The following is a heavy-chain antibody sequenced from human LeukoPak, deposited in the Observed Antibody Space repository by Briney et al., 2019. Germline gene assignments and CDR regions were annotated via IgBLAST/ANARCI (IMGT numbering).Heavy chain of an antibody. CDR1: GCSISSSSYY. Sequence: SQTLSLTCTVSGCSISSSSYYWSWIRQPAGKGLEWIGRIYTSGSTNYNPSLKSRVTISVDTSKNQFSLQLSSVTAADTAVYYCARSLSSGYYYFDYWGQGTLVTVSS. J-gene: IGHJ4*02. D-gene: IGHD3-22*01. CDR2: IYTSGST. CDR3: ARSLSSGYYYFDY. V-gene: IGHV4-61*02.